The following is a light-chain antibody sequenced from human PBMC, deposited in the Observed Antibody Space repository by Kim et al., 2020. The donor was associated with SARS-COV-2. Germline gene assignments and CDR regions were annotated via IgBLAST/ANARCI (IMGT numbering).Light chain of an antibody. V-gene: IGLV1-44*01. CDR2: SNN. Sequence: GPRVTISCSGSSSTIGSNTVNWTQQLPGTAPKLLIFSNNPRPSGVPDRFSGSKSGTSASLAISGLQSEDEADYYCAAWDDSLNGWVFGGGTQLTVL. CDR3: AAWDDSLNGWV. CDR1: SSTIGSNT. J-gene: IGLJ3*02.